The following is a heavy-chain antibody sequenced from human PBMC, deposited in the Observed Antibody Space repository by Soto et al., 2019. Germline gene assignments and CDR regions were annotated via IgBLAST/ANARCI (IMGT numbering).Heavy chain of an antibody. CDR2: FYHSGST. Sequence: SETLSLTCAVSGHSISSGYYWGWIRQPPGKGLEWIGSFYHSGSTYYNPSLKSRVTISVDTSKNQFSLKLSSVTAADTAVYYCARGEYYGSGNYFDYWGQGTLVTVS. D-gene: IGHD3-10*01. J-gene: IGHJ4*02. CDR3: ARGEYYGSGNYFDY. V-gene: IGHV4-38-2*01. CDR1: GHSISSGYY.